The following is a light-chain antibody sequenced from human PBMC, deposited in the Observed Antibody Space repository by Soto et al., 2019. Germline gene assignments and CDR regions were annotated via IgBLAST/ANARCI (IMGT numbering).Light chain of an antibody. J-gene: IGLJ1*01. CDR2: EVT. CDR3: CSYRSGSAPYYV. Sequence: QSALTQPASVSGSPGQSITISCTGTIYDVGAYHYVSWYQQHPGKAPQVMIFEVTYRPYGISDRFSGSKSGNVASLTISGLQAEDEADYYCCSYRSGSAPYYVFGTGTKLTVL. CDR1: IYDVGAYHY. V-gene: IGLV2-14*01.